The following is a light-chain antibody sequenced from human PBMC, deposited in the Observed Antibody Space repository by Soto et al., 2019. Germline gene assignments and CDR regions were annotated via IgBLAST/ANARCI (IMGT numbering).Light chain of an antibody. J-gene: IGKJ2*01. CDR2: GAS. CDR1: ENIISKS. V-gene: IGKV3-20*01. CDR3: QQYSSAVRT. Sequence: EIVLTQSPGSLSLSPGERATLSCRASENIISKSLAWYQQKPGQAPRLLIYGASDAVPGIPDRFSGSGSGRDFTLTISSLEPEDFAIYYCQQYSSAVRTFGQGTRLEIK.